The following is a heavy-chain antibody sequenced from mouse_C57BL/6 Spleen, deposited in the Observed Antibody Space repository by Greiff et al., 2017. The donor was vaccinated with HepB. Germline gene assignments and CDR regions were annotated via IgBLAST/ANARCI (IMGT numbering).Heavy chain of an antibody. CDR3: ARRDYGSYYAMDY. D-gene: IGHD2-4*01. J-gene: IGHJ4*01. Sequence: QVQLQQSGPELVKPGASVKISCKASGYAFSSSWMNWVKQRPGKGLEWIGRIYPGDGDTNYNGKFKGTATLTADKSSSPAYMQLSSLTSEDSAVYFCARRDYGSYYAMDYWGQGTSVTVSS. CDR1: GYAFSSSW. V-gene: IGHV1-82*01. CDR2: IYPGDGDT.